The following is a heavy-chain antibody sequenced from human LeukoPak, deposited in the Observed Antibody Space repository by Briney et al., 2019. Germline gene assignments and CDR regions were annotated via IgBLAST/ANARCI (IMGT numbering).Heavy chain of an antibody. CDR2: ISESGSGT. J-gene: IGHJ4*02. CDR3: AKGVFGVNRAFDY. Sequence: GGSLRLSCEASGFTFNTCAMSWVRQAPGKGLEWVSAISESGSGTYYADSVKGRFTISRDNSKNTLYLQMNSLRVDNTALYYCAKGVFGVNRAFDYWGQGTLVTVSS. CDR1: GFTFNTCA. D-gene: IGHD3-3*01. V-gene: IGHV3-23*01.